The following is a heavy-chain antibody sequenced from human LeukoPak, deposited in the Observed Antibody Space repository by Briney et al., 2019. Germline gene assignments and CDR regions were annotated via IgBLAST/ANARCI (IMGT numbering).Heavy chain of an antibody. J-gene: IGHJ4*02. V-gene: IGHV4-59*01. CDR2: IYYSGST. Sequence: SETLSLTCTVSGGSISSYYWSWIRQPPGKGLEWIGYIYYSGSTNYSPSLKSRVTISVDTSKNQFSLKLSSVTAADTAVYYCARDLGYSSSWYPFDYWGQGTLVTVSS. CDR3: ARDLGYSSSWYPFDY. CDR1: GGSISSYY. D-gene: IGHD6-13*01.